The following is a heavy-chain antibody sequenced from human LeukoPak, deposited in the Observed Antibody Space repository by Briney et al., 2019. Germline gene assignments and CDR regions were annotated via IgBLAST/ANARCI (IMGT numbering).Heavy chain of an antibody. V-gene: IGHV1-69*13. Sequence: ASVKVSCKASGGTFSSYAISWVRQAPGRGLEWMGGIIPIFGTANYAQKFQGRVTITADESTSTAYMELSSLRSEDTAVYYYARGRDSSSGSPNFDYWGQEPLVPVSS. J-gene: IGHJ4*02. CDR1: GGTFSSYA. CDR2: IIPIFGTA. D-gene: IGHD6-13*01. CDR3: ARGRDSSSGSPNFDY.